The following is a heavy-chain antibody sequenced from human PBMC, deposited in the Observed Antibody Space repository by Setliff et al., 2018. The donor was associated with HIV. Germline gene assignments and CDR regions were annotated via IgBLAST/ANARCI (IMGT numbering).Heavy chain of an antibody. CDR1: GYTFTGYY. D-gene: IGHD3-10*01. CDR2: INPNSGGT. Sequence: ASVKVSCKASGYTFTGYYMHWVRQAPGQGLEWMGWINPNSGGTNYAQKFQGWITMTRDTSISTAYMELSRLRSDDTAVYYCARVVVRGVTFIAEYFQHWGQGTLVTVSS. CDR3: ARVVVRGVTFIAEYFQH. J-gene: IGHJ1*01. V-gene: IGHV1-2*04.